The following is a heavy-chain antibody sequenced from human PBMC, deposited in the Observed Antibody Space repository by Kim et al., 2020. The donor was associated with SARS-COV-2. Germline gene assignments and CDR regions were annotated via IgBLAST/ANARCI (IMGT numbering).Heavy chain of an antibody. CDR2: K. CDR3: ARGGYSNFDF. Sequence: KNYVESMKGRFTISRDNAKNALYRQMNSLGVEDTAVYYCARGGYSNFDFWGQGTLVTVSS. J-gene: IGHJ4*02. V-gene: IGHV3-7*01. D-gene: IGHD2-21*01.